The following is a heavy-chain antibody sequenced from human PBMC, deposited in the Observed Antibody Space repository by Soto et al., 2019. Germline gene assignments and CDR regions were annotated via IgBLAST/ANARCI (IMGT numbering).Heavy chain of an antibody. Sequence: EVQLVESGGVVVQPGGSLRLSCAASGFTFDDYTMHWVRQAPGKGLEWVSLICGDGGSTYYADSVKGRFTISRHNRKNSLYLQMNSLRTEDTPLYYCAKNSGRLDNWFDPWGQGTLVTVAS. J-gene: IGHJ5*02. CDR3: AKNSGRLDNWFDP. D-gene: IGHD3-10*01. CDR2: ICGDGGST. CDR1: GFTFDDYT. V-gene: IGHV3-43*01.